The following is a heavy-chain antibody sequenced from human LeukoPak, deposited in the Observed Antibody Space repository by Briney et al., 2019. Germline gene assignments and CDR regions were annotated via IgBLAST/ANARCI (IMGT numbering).Heavy chain of an antibody. CDR1: GFTFSSYA. Sequence: PGGSLRLSCAASGFTFSSYAMSWVRQAPGKGLEWVSIIFGAGKNTTYYADSVKGRFTVSRDNSKNTLYLQMTNLRPEDTAKYYCAKRNTMIRGGPSFDYWGQGILVAVSS. J-gene: IGHJ4*02. CDR2: IFGAGKNTT. D-gene: IGHD3-10*01. V-gene: IGHV3-23*03. CDR3: AKRNTMIRGGPSFDY.